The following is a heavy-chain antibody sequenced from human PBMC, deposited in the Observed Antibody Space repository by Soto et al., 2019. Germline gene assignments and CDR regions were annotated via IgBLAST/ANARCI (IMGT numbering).Heavy chain of an antibody. J-gene: IGHJ5*02. CDR2: IIPIFGTA. Sequence: SVKVSCKASGGTFSSYAISWVRQAPGQGLEWMGGIIPIFGTANYAQKFQGRVTITADKSTSTVYMELSSLRSEDTAVYYCARAQGAATYYYDSSAPNWFDPWGQGTLVTVSS. CDR3: ARAQGAATYYYDSSAPNWFDP. V-gene: IGHV1-69*06. D-gene: IGHD3-22*01. CDR1: GGTFSSYA.